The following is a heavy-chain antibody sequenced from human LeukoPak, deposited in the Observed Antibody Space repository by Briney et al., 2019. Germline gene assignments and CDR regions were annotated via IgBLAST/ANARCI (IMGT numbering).Heavy chain of an antibody. V-gene: IGHV3-11*04. CDR2: ISSSSSTI. Sequence: PGGSLRLSCAASGFTLSDYYMSWIRQAPGKGLEWVSYISSSSSTIYYADSVKGRFTISRDNAKNSLYLQMNSLRAEDTAVYYCARDDEEDYYYYMDVWGKGTTVTVSS. J-gene: IGHJ6*03. CDR1: GFTLSDYY. CDR3: ARDDEEDYYYYMDV.